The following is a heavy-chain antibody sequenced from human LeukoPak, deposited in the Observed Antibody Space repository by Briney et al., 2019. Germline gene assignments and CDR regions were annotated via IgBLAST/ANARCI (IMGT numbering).Heavy chain of an antibody. J-gene: IGHJ6*03. CDR1: GFTFDDYT. Sequence: GGSLRLSCAASGFTFDDYTMHWVRQAPGKGLEWVSLISWDGGSTYYADSVKGRFTISRDNSKNSLYLQMNSLRAEDTAVYYCARDKWETYYDFLGYYYMDVWGKGTTVTVSS. V-gene: IGHV3-43*01. CDR3: ARDKWETYYDFLGYYYMDV. D-gene: IGHD3-3*01. CDR2: ISWDGGST.